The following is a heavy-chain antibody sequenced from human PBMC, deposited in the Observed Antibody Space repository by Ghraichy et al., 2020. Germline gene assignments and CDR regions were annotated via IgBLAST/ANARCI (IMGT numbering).Heavy chain of an antibody. D-gene: IGHD5-12*01. Sequence: GGSLRLSCAASGFTFSSYGMHWVRQAPGKGLEWVAVIWYDGSNKYYADSVKGRFTISRDNSKNTLYLQMNSLRAEDTAVYYCAREGENVDIGIDYWGQGTLVTVSS. CDR3: AREGENVDIGIDY. CDR2: IWYDGSNK. V-gene: IGHV3-33*01. J-gene: IGHJ4*02. CDR1: GFTFSSYG.